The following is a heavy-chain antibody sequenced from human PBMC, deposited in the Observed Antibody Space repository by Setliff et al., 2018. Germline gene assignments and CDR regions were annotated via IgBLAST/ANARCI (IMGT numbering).Heavy chain of an antibody. CDR3: ARDRGSGSYFLRYFDY. V-gene: IGHV1-46*01. Sequence: ASVKVSCKASGYTFTSYAMNWVRQAPGQGLEWMGWISSNGGTTTYAQEFQGRVTMTRDTSTSTVYMELSSLRSDDTAVYYCARDRGSGSYFLRYFDYWGQGTLVTVSS. CDR2: ISSNGGTT. D-gene: IGHD1-26*01. J-gene: IGHJ4*02. CDR1: GYTFTSYA.